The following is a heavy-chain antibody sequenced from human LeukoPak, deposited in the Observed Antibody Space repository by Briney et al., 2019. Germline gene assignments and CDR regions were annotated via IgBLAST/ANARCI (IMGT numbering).Heavy chain of an antibody. CDR1: GGTFSSYT. CDR2: ITPMLGIA. V-gene: IGHV1-69*02. CDR3: ATPTKEAP. Sequence: SVKVSCKASGGTFSSYTISWVRQAPGQGLEWMGRITPMLGIANYAQKFQGRVTITADKSTSTAYMELSSLRSEDTAVYYCATPTKEAPWGQGTLVTVSS. J-gene: IGHJ5*02.